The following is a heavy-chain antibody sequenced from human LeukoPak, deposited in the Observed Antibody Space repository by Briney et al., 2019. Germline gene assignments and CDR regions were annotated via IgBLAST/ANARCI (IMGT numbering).Heavy chain of an antibody. CDR1: GFTFSGSA. CDR3: AKDQGYSSSWYFNWFDP. J-gene: IGHJ5*02. Sequence: GGSLRLSCAASGFTFSGSAMHWVRQASGKGLEWVGRIRSKANSYATAYAASVKGRFTISRDDSKNTAYLQMNSLRAEDTAVYYCAKDQGYSSSWYFNWFDPWGQGTLVTVSS. D-gene: IGHD6-13*01. CDR2: IRSKANSYAT. V-gene: IGHV3-73*01.